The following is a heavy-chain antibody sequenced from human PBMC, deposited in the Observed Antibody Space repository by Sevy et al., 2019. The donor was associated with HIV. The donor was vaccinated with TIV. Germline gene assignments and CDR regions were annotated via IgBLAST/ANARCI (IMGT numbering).Heavy chain of an antibody. CDR3: VRAIGVASSY. J-gene: IGHJ4*02. Sequence: GGSLRLSRAGSGFTFSDYWMTWVRQAPGKGLEWVANIRQDGGEKYYADSVEGRFTISRDNAKNSVYLQMNSLRAEDTAVYYCVRAIGVASSYWGQGTLVTVSS. CDR1: GFTFSDYW. CDR2: IRQDGGEK. V-gene: IGHV3-7*04. D-gene: IGHD6-19*01.